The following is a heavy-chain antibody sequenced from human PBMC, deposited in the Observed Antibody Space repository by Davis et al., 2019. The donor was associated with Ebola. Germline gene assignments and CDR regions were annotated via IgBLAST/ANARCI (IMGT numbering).Heavy chain of an antibody. V-gene: IGHV4-59*13. J-gene: IGHJ6*02. CDR2: IYHTGGS. Sequence: PSETLSLTCIVSGYSISRDYWSWIRQSPGKGLEWIGYIYHTGGSKYNPALNSRATISVDTSKNQFSLKLRSLTAADTAVYYCARDRWLGDYGMDVWGQGTTVTVSS. CDR1: GYSISRDY. CDR3: ARDRWLGDYGMDV. D-gene: IGHD5-24*01.